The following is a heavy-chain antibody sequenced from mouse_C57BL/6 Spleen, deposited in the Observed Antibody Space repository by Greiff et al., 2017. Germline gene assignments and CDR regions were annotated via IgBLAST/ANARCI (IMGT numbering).Heavy chain of an antibody. D-gene: IGHD1-1*01. CDR3: ARHGSSSDDCDY. V-gene: IGHV1-52*01. CDR2: IDPSDSET. CDR1: GYTFTSYW. Sequence: QVQLQQPGAELVRPGSSVKLSCKASGYTFTSYWMHWVKQRPIQGLEWIGNIDPSDSETPYNQKFKDKATLTVDKSSSTAYMQLSSLTSEDSAVYYCARHGSSSDDCDYWGQGTTLTVSS. J-gene: IGHJ2*01.